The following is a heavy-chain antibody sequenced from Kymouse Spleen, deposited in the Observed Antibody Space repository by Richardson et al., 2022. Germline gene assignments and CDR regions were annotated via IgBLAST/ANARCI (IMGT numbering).Heavy chain of an antibody. V-gene: IGHV4-34*01. CDR1: GGSFSGYY. D-gene: IGHD4-11,IGHD4-11*01. CDR3: ARGMTTVTAHFDY. Sequence: QVQLQQWGAGLLKPSETLSLTCAVYGGSFSGYYWSWIRQPPGKGLEWIGEINHSGSTNYNPSLKSRVTISVDTSKNQFSLKLSSVTAADTAVYYCARGMTTVTAHFDYWGQGTLVTVSS. CDR2: INHSGST. J-gene: IGHJ4*02.